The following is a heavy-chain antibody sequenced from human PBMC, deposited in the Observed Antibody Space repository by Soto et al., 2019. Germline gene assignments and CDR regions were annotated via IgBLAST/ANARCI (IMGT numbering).Heavy chain of an antibody. CDR2: IYHSGST. Sequence: PSETLSLTCAVSGGSISSGGYSWSWIRQPPGKGLEWIGYIYHSGSTYYNPFLKSRVTISVDRSKNQFSLKLSSVTAADTAVYYCARVDSSGYYPDYWGQGTLVTSPQ. D-gene: IGHD3-22*01. CDR3: ARVDSSGYYPDY. V-gene: IGHV4-30-2*01. CDR1: GGSISSGGYS. J-gene: IGHJ4*02.